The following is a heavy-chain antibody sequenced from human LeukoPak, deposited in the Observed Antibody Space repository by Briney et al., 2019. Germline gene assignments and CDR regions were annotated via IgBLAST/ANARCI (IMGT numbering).Heavy chain of an antibody. CDR3: ARRKNDGEESFYDY. D-gene: IGHD3-10*01. Sequence: SETLSLTCTVYGDSISSGGYYWSWIRQPAGKGLEWVVHMYPSGSTNYNPSLKSRVTISVDMSKYQFSLKLSSVTAADTAVYYCARRKNDGEESFYDYWGQGTLVTVSS. V-gene: IGHV4-61*09. J-gene: IGHJ4*02. CDR1: GDSISSGGYY. CDR2: MYPSGST.